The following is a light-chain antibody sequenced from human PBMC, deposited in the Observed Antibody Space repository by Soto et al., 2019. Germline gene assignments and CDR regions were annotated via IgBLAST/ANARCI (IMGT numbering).Light chain of an antibody. CDR1: QSVSSN. J-gene: IGKJ1*01. V-gene: IGKV3D-15*01. CDR3: QQYNNWPWT. Sequence: EIVRTQSPATLSLSPGERATLSCRASQSVSSNLAWYQQKPGQAPRLLIYGASSRATGIPDRFSGSGSGTEFTLTISRLEPEDFEVYYCQQYNNWPWTFGQGTKVDIK. CDR2: GAS.